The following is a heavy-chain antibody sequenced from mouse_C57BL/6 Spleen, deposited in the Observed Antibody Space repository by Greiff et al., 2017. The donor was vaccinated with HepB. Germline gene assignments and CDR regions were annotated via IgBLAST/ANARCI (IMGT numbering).Heavy chain of an antibody. D-gene: IGHD2-4*01. J-gene: IGHJ2*01. CDR3: ARGGVYDYDEGY. Sequence: QVQLKESGAELVRPGTSVKVSCKASGYAFTNYLIEWVKQRPGQGLEWIGVINPGSGGTNYNEKFKGKATLTADKSSSTAYMQLSSLTSEDSAVYVCARGGVYDYDEGYWGQGTTLTVSS. V-gene: IGHV1-54*01. CDR2: INPGSGGT. CDR1: GYAFTNYL.